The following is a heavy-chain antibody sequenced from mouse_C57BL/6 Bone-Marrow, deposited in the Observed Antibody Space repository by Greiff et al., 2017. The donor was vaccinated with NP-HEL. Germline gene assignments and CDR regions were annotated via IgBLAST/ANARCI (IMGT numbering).Heavy chain of an antibody. CDR2: IDPSDSYT. Sequence: VQLQQPGAELVMPGASVKLSCKASGYTFTSYWMHWVKQRPGQGLEWIGEIDPSDSYTNYNQKFKGKSTLTVDKSSSTAYMQLSSLTSEDSAVYCCARATAQVDYWGQGTTLTVSS. V-gene: IGHV1-69*01. CDR1: GYTFTSYW. J-gene: IGHJ2*01. CDR3: ARATAQVDY. D-gene: IGHD3-2*02.